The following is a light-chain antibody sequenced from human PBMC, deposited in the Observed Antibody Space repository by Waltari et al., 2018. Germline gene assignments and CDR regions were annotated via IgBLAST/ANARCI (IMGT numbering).Light chain of an antibody. CDR2: AAS. V-gene: IGKV1-NL1*01. CDR1: QAISDS. J-gene: IGKJ2*01. Sequence: DIQMTQSPSSLSASVGDRVTITCRASQAISDSLAWYQQKPGKAPKLLLYAASMLESGVPSRFSGSGSGTDYTLAISSLQPEDFAIYYCQQYSSQPYTFGQGTKLEI. CDR3: QQYSSQPYT.